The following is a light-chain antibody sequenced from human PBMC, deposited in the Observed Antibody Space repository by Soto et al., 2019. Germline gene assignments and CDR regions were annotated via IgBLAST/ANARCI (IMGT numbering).Light chain of an antibody. V-gene: IGKV3-15*01. Sequence: EIVMTQSPATLSVSPGERATLSCRASQSVSSNLAWYQQKPGQAPRLLIYGASTRATGIPARFSGSGSGTEFTLTISSLQSEDFAVYYCHQYAYAPLTFGGGTKVDIK. CDR1: QSVSSN. CDR2: GAS. CDR3: HQYAYAPLT. J-gene: IGKJ4*01.